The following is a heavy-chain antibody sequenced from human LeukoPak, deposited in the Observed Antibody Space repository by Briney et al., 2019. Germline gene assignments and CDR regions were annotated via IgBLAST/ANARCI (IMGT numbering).Heavy chain of an antibody. CDR1: GFTFSGYS. J-gene: IGHJ6*02. CDR2: ISSSSSYI. D-gene: IGHD6-13*01. CDR3: ARGGQDSSSWYAYYYYGMDV. V-gene: IGHV3-21*01. Sequence: GGSLRLSCAASGFTFSGYSMNWVRQAPGKGLEWVSSISSSSSYIYYADSVKGRFTISRDNAKNSLYLQMNSLRAEDTAVYYCARGGQDSSSWYAYYYYGMDVWGQGTTVTVSS.